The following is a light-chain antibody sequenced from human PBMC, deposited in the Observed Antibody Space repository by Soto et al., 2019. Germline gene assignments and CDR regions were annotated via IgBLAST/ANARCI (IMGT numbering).Light chain of an antibody. CDR2: WAS. J-gene: IGKJ4*01. Sequence: DIVMTQSPDSLAASLGERATINCKSSQSVLYSSNSKNYLAWYQQKPGQPPKLLIYWASTRESGVPDRFNGSGSRTDFTLAISSPRAEDVAVYYCQHYDSTPLTFGGGTKVEIK. CDR3: QHYDSTPLT. V-gene: IGKV4-1*01. CDR1: QSVLYSSNSKNY.